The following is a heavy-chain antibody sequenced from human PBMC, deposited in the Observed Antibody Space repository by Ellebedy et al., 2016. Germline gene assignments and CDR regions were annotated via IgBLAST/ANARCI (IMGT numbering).Heavy chain of an antibody. D-gene: IGHD3-22*01. CDR1: GFAFTTYY. CDR3: ARALGLGSSYFGGF. V-gene: IGHV1-46*01. CDR2: IKPTDGST. Sequence: ASVKVSXKASGFAFTTYYMHWLRQAPGQGLEWMGIIKPTDGSTSSPQKFQGRVTMTRDTSTNTVYMELRSLRSDDTAVYYCARALGLGSSYFGGFWGQGTLVSVSS. J-gene: IGHJ4*02.